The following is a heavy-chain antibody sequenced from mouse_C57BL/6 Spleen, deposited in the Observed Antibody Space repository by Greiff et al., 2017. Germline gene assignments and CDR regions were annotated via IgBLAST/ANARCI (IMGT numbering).Heavy chain of an antibody. V-gene: IGHV5-4*01. CDR3: ARERAYYYGSSYQYYFDY. J-gene: IGHJ2*01. CDR2: SDGGSYT. Sequence: EVKLMESGGGLVKPGGSLKLSCAASGFTFSSYAISDGGSYTYYPDNVKGRFTISRDNAKNNLYLQMSHLKSEDTAMYYCARERAYYYGSSYQYYFDYWGQGTTLTVSS. D-gene: IGHD1-1*01. CDR1: GFTFSSYA.